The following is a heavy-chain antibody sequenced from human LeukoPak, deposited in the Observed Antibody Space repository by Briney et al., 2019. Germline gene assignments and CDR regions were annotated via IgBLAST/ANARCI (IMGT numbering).Heavy chain of an antibody. J-gene: IGHJ4*02. Sequence: GGSLGLSCAASGFALCSHWMNWVCEALGKGRERVAIINQDGSRKSSADSLKRPFTTSRDNAKNLLYLQMNSLRAEDTAVYYCARDPGWGALDHWGQGTLVTVS. D-gene: IGHD3-16*01. CDR2: INQDGSRK. CDR3: ARDPGWGALDH. V-gene: IGHV3-7*01. CDR1: GFALCSHW.